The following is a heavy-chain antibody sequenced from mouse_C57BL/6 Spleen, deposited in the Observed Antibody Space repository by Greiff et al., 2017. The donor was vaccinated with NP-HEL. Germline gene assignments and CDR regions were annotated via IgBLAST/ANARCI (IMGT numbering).Heavy chain of an antibody. CDR1: GFTFSDFY. CDR3: ARDAYGYFDV. V-gene: IGHV7-1*01. Sequence: EVMLVESGGGLVQSGRSLRLSCATSGFTFSDFYMEWVRQAPGKGLEWIAASRNKANDYTTEYSASVKGRFIVSRDTSQSILYLQMNALRAEDTAIYYCARDAYGYFDVWGTGTTVTVSS. J-gene: IGHJ1*03. D-gene: IGHD1-1*02. CDR2: SRNKANDYTT.